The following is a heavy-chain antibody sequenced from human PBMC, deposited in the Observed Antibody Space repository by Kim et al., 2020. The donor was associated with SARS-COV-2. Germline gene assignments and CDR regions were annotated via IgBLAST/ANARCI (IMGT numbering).Heavy chain of an antibody. CDR1: GGSISSSHW. J-gene: IGHJ5*02. CDR3: ARCPGDISSLWFYP. D-gene: IGHD6-6*01. CDR2: LYNSGST. V-gene: IGHV4-4*02. Sequence: SETLSLTCGVSGGSISSSHWWNWVRQPPGKGLEWIGKLYNSGSTYYNPSLKSRVTLSVDNSKNQFSLKLSSVTAADTAVYYCARCPGDISSLWFYPWGQGTLVTVSS.